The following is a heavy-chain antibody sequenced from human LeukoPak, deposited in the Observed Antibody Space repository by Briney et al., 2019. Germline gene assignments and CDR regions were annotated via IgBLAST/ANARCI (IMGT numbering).Heavy chain of an antibody. V-gene: IGHV4-34*01. CDR3: ARGPIPTEYFQH. CDR2: INHSGST. J-gene: IGHJ1*01. D-gene: IGHD2-21*01. CDR1: GGSFSGYY. Sequence: PSETLSLTCAVYGGSFSGYYWSWIRQPPGKGLEWIGEINHSGSTNYNPSPKSRVTISVDTSKNQFSLKLSSVTAADTAVYYCARGPIPTEYFQHWGQGTLVTVSS.